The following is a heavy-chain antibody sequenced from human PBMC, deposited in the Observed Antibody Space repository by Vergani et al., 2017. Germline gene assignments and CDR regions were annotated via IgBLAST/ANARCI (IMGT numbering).Heavy chain of an antibody. CDR3: AREKPGDLLRFLEWLDY. D-gene: IGHD3-3*01. Sequence: EVQLVESGGGLVQPGGSLRLSCAASGFTFSSYSMNWVRQAPGKGLEWVSYFSSSSSTIYYADSVKGRFTISRDNAKNSLYLQMNSLRAEDTAVYYCAREKPGDLLRFLEWLDYWGQGTLVTVSS. CDR2: FSSSSSTI. V-gene: IGHV3-48*01. J-gene: IGHJ4*02. CDR1: GFTFSSYS.